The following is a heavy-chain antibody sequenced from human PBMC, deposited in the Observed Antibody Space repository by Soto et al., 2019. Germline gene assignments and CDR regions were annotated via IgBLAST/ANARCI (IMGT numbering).Heavy chain of an antibody. D-gene: IGHD3-3*01. CDR3: ARDQQITIFGVVTQVFDY. V-gene: IGHV4-34*01. CDR2: INHSGST. J-gene: IGHJ4*02. CDR1: GGSFSGYY. Sequence: SETLSLTCAVYGGSFSGYYWSWIRQPPGKGLEWIGEINHSGSTNYNPSLKSRVTISVDTSKNQFSLKLSSVTAADTAVYYCARDQQITIFGVVTQVFDYWGQGTLVTFSS.